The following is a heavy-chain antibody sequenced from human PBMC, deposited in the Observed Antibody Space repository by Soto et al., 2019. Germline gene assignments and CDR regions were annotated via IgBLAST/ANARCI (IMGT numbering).Heavy chain of an antibody. D-gene: IGHD3-10*01. CDR3: ARAMAITMVRGVGTKHNWFDP. CDR2: IYYSGST. V-gene: IGHV4-59*01. CDR1: GGSISSYY. J-gene: IGHJ5*02. Sequence: SETLSLTCPVSGGSISSYYWSWIRQPPGKGLEWIGYIYYSGSTNYNPSLKSRVTISVDTSKNQFSLKLSSVTAADTAVYYCARAMAITMVRGVGTKHNWFDPWGQGTLVTVSS.